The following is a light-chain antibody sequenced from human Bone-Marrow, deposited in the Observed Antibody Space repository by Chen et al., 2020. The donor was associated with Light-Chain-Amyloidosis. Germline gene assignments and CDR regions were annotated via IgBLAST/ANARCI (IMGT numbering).Light chain of an antibody. J-gene: IGLJ2*01. CDR2: RET. V-gene: IGLV3-25*03. CDR3: QSADSSGTYEVI. CDR1: DLPTKY. Sequence: SYELTQPPSVYVSPGQTARITCSGDDLPTKYAYWYQQKPGQAPVLVIHRETERPSGISERFSGSSSGTTATLTISGVQAEDEADYHCQSADSSGTYEVIFGGGTKLTVL.